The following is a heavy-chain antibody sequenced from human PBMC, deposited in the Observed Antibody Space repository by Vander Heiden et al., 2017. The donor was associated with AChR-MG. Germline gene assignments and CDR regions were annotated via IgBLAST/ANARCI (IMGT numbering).Heavy chain of an antibody. CDR2: ISSSSSTI. V-gene: IGHV3-48*02. D-gene: IGHD2-2*01. CDR3: ARVVPAAMGKGMDV. J-gene: IGHJ6*02. Sequence: EVQLVESGGGLVQPGGSLRLSCAASGFTFSSYSMNWVRQAPGKGLEWVSYISSSSSTIYYADSVKGRFTISRDNAKNSLYLQMNSLRDEDTAVYYCARVVPAAMGKGMDVWGQGTTVTVSS. CDR1: GFTFSSYS.